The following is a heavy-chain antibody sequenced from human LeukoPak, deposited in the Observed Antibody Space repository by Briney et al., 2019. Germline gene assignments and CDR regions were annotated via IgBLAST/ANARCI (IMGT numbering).Heavy chain of an antibody. CDR2: INPNSGGT. Sequence: ASVKVSCKASGYTFTGYYMHWVRQAPGQGLEWMGRINPNSGGTNYAQKFQGRVTVTRDTSISTAYMELSRLRSDDTAVYYCARDRTNRNGNWFDPWGQGTLVTVSS. J-gene: IGHJ5*02. V-gene: IGHV1-2*06. CDR1: GYTFTGYY. D-gene: IGHD1-14*01. CDR3: ARDRTNRNGNWFDP.